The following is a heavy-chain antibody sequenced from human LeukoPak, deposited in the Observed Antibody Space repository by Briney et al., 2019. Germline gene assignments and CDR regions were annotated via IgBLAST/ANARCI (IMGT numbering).Heavy chain of an antibody. CDR2: IHYSGST. J-gene: IGHJ4*02. CDR3: AGDNEYCGGDCYAI. V-gene: IGHV4-59*01. Sequence: PSETLSLTCTVSGGSISSYYWSWIRQPPGKGLEWIGFIHYSGSTNYNPSLKSRVTVSVDTSKNQFSLKLSSVTAADTAVYYCAGDNEYCGGDCYAIWGQGTLVTVSS. D-gene: IGHD2-21*02. CDR1: GGSISSYY.